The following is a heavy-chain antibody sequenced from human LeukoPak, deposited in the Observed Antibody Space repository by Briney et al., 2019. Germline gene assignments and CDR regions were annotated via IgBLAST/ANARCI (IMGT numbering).Heavy chain of an antibody. D-gene: IGHD3-22*01. V-gene: IGHV3-21*01. CDR3: VRLRRNYDSSGYYYYYDY. CDR1: GFTFSFYW. CDR2: ISVRSNYI. J-gene: IGHJ4*02. Sequence: GGSLRLSCAASGFTFSFYWMSWVRQAPGKGLEWVSSISVRSNYIYYADSVRGRFSISRDDARNSLYLQMDSPRGDDTAVYYCVRLRRNYDSSGYYYYYDYWGQGTLVTVSS.